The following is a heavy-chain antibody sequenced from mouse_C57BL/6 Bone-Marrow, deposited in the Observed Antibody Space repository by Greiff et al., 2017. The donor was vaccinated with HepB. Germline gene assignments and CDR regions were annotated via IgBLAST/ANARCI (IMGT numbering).Heavy chain of an antibody. CDR1: GFTFSDYY. J-gene: IGHJ4*01. Sequence: EVQVVESGGGLVQPGGSLKLSCAASGFTFSDYYMYWVRQTPEKRLEWVAYISNGGGSTYYPDTVKGRFTISRDNAKNTLYLQMSRLKSEDTAMYYCARSYYSNYDAMDYWGQGTSVTVSS. V-gene: IGHV5-12*01. D-gene: IGHD2-5*01. CDR3: ARSYYSNYDAMDY. CDR2: ISNGGGST.